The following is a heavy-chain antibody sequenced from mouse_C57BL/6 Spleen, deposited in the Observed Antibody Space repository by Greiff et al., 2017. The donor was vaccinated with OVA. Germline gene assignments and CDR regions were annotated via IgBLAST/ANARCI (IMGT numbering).Heavy chain of an antibody. CDR1: GFTFSSYT. D-gene: IGHD2-3*01. Sequence: DVQLVESGGGLVKPGGSLKLSCAASGFTFSSYTMSWVRQTPEKRLEWVATISGGGGNNYYPDSVKGRFTISRDNAKNTLYLQMSSLRSEDTALYYCARQMISYAMDYWGQGTSVTVSS. CDR3: ARQMISYAMDY. V-gene: IGHV5-9*01. CDR2: ISGGGGNN. J-gene: IGHJ4*01.